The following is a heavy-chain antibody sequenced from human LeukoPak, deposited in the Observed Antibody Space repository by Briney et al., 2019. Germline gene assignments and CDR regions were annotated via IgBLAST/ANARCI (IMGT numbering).Heavy chain of an antibody. V-gene: IGHV1-2*02. Sequence: ASVKVSCKASGYTFIDYHIHWVRQAPGQGLEWMGWIDPNSGDTKFAQKFQGGITMTRDTSISTAYMELSGLRSDDTAVYYCARDLRAMAMYYFDYWGQGTLVTVSS. J-gene: IGHJ4*02. D-gene: IGHD2-8*01. CDR1: GYTFIDYH. CDR2: IDPNSGDT. CDR3: ARDLRAMAMYYFDY.